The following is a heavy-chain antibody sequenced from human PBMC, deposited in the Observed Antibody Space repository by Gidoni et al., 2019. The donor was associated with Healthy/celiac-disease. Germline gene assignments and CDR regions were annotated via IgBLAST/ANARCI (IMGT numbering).Heavy chain of an antibody. Sequence: VQLVQSGAEVKKPGASVKVSCKASGYTFTSYAMHWVSQAPGQRLEWRGWINAGNGNTKYSPKFQGRVTITRDTSASTAYMELGSLRSEDTAVYYCARRGVAASWYYFDYWGQGTLVTVSS. V-gene: IGHV1-3*01. CDR1: GYTFTSYA. CDR3: ARRGVAASWYYFDY. J-gene: IGHJ4*02. D-gene: IGHD2-15*01. CDR2: INAGNGNT.